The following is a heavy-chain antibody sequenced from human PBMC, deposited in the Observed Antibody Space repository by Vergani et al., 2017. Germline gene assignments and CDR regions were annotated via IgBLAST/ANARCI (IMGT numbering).Heavy chain of an antibody. CDR2: IYYSGST. D-gene: IGHD6-6*01. CDR1: GGSISSYY. Sequence: QVQLQESGPGLVKPSETLSLTCTVSGGSISSYYWRWIRQPPGKGLEWIGYIYYSGSTNYNPSLKSRVTISVDTSKNQFSLKLSPVTAADTAVYYCARGASIAARPDDFDYWGQGTLVTVSS. CDR3: ARGASIAARPDDFDY. J-gene: IGHJ4*02. V-gene: IGHV4-59*01.